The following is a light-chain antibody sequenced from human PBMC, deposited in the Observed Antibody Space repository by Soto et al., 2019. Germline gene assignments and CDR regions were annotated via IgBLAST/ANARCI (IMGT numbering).Light chain of an antibody. V-gene: IGKV3-20*01. CDR3: QQYCSSQYT. Sequence: EIVLTQSPGTLSLSPGERATLSCRASQSVSSSYLAWYQQKPGQAPRLLIYGASSRATGIPARFSGSGSGTDFTLTISRLEPEDFAVYYCQQYCSSQYTFGQGTKLEIK. J-gene: IGKJ2*01. CDR2: GAS. CDR1: QSVSSSY.